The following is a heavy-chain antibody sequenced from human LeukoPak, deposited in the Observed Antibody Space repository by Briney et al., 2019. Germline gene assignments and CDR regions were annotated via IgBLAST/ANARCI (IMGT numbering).Heavy chain of an antibody. V-gene: IGHV3-30*02. Sequence: GGSLRLSCAASGFTFSSYGMHWVRQAPGKGLEWVAFIRYDGSNKYYADSVKGRFTISRDNSKNRLYLQMNSLRAEDTAVYYCAKDRVYDYVWGSYPIDFDYWGQGTLVTVSS. D-gene: IGHD3-16*02. CDR3: AKDRVYDYVWGSYPIDFDY. CDR1: GFTFSSYG. CDR2: IRYDGSNK. J-gene: IGHJ4*02.